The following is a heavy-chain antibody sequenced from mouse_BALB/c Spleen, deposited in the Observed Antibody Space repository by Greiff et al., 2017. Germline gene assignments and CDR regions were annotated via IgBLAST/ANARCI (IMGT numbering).Heavy chain of an antibody. V-gene: IGHV5-6-4*01. D-gene: IGHD4-1*02. CDR1: GFTFSSYT. CDR3: TINWDSYAMDY. J-gene: IGHJ4*01. Sequence: EVKLVESGGGLVKPGGSLKLSCAASGFTFSSYTMSWVRQTPEKRLEWVATISSGGSYTYYPDSVKGRFTISRDNAKNTLYLQMSSLKSEDTAMYYCTINWDSYAMDYWGQGTSVTVSS. CDR2: ISSGGSYT.